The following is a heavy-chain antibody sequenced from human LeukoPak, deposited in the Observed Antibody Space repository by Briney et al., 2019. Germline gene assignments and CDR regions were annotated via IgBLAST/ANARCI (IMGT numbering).Heavy chain of an antibody. V-gene: IGHV3-48*04. CDR2: ISSSSSTI. CDR3: ARDRASSSFDP. Sequence: GGSLRLSCAASGFTFSSYSMMWVRQAPGKGLEWVSYISSSSSTIYYADSVKGRFTISRDNAKNSLYLQMNSLRAEDTAVYYCARDRASSSFDPWGQGTLVTVSS. D-gene: IGHD6-6*01. J-gene: IGHJ5*02. CDR1: GFTFSSYS.